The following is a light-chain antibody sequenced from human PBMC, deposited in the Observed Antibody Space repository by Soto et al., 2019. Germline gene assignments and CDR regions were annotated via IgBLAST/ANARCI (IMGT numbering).Light chain of an antibody. J-gene: IGKJ1*01. CDR2: GAS. V-gene: IGKV3-20*01. CDR1: QCVSNDF. Sequence: ESVLTQSPVILSLSQGQRVTLSCRASQCVSNDFLAWYQQKPGQAPRLLIYGASTRATDVPDRFSGSGSGADFTLTISRLEPEDYAVYYCQQYGSSPPRTFGQGTKVDIK. CDR3: QQYGSSPPRT.